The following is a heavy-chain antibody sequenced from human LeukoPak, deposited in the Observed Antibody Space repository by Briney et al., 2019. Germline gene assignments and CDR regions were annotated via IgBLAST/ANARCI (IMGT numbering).Heavy chain of an antibody. CDR3: ARGWVVATGGFDM. CDR2: IYSGGPT. CDR1: GFTVSLYY. D-gene: IGHD2-8*02. V-gene: IGHV3-53*01. J-gene: IGHJ3*02. Sequence: GGSLRLSCAASGFTVSLYYMTWVRQAPGKGLEWVSVIYSGGPTYYADSVKGRFTISRGNSKSTVYLQMNSLRGEDTAVYFCARGWVVATGGFDMWGQGTMVTVSS.